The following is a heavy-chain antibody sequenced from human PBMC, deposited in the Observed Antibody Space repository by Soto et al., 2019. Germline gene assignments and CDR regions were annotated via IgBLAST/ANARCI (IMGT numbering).Heavy chain of an antibody. CDR2: ISSSGSFM. CDR1: GFSFSSDS. J-gene: IGHJ4*02. Sequence: EVQVLESGGGLVQPGGSLRLSCEVSGFSFSSDSMGWVRQAPGKGLEWVSSISSSGSFMNYADSVKGRFTISRDNAKNSLYLQMSGLKDEDTAVYYCARDPPTGTTLDWADSWGQGTLVTVSS. V-gene: IGHV3-21*01. D-gene: IGHD1-7*01. CDR3: ARDPPTGTTLDWADS.